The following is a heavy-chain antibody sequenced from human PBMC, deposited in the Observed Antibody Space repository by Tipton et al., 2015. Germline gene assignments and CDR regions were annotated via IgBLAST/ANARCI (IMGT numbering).Heavy chain of an antibody. D-gene: IGHD3-22*01. Sequence: LRLSCAASGFTFGDAWMSWIRQSPGEGLEWIGYIYYSGSTNYNPSLRSRVAMSMDTSKNQFSLKLSSVIAADTAVYYCARASIIQGYYHDSSRYYLFNSWGQGTLVTVSS. J-gene: IGHJ1*01. CDR1: GFTFGDAW. CDR2: IYYSGST. CDR3: ARASIIQGYYHDSSRYYLFNS. V-gene: IGHV4-59*01.